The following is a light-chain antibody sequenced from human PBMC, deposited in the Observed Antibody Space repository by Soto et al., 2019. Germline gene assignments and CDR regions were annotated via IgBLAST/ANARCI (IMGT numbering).Light chain of an antibody. Sequence: EIVLTQSPGTLSLSPGERATLSCRASQSVRSSYLAWYQQKPGQAPRLLIYGASSRATGIPERFSGSGSGTDFTLTISRLEPEDFAVYYCQQYGSSPGVTFGPGTKVDIK. J-gene: IGKJ3*01. CDR2: GAS. CDR1: QSVRSSY. CDR3: QQYGSSPGVT. V-gene: IGKV3-20*01.